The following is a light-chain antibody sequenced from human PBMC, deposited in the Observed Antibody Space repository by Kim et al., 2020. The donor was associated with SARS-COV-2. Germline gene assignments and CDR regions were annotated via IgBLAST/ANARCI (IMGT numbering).Light chain of an antibody. Sequence: QSVLTQPPSASGTPGQRVTISCSGSSSNIGSHSVYWFQQLPGTAPKLLIHRNDQRPSGVPDRFSGSKSGTSASLAISGLRPEDEADYFCAAWDDSLSGYWVFGGGTQLTVL. V-gene: IGLV1-47*01. CDR3: AAWDDSLSGYWV. J-gene: IGLJ3*02. CDR1: SSNIGSHS. CDR2: RND.